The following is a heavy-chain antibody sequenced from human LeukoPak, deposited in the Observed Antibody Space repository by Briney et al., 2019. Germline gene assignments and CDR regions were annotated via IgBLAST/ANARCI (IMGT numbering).Heavy chain of an antibody. CDR1: GFTFSTYA. D-gene: IGHD1-14*01. Sequence: GGSLRLSCAASGFTFSTYAMNWVRQAPGKGLEWVSAIGSRTYYADSVKGRFTISRDNSKNTLYLQMNSLRAGDTAIYYCAKASPFLKPIDSWGQGTLVTVSS. V-gene: IGHV3-23*01. J-gene: IGHJ4*02. CDR2: IGSRT. CDR3: AKASPFLKPIDS.